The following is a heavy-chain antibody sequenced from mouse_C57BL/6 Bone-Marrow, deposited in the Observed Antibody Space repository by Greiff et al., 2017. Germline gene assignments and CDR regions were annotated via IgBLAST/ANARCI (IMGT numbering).Heavy chain of an antibody. J-gene: IGHJ2*01. CDR3: TREGSNWADY. CDR2: IDPETGGT. V-gene: IGHV1-15*01. CDR1: GYTFTDYE. D-gene: IGHD4-1*01. Sequence: QVQLQQSGAELVRPGASVTLSCKASGYTFTDYEMHWVKQTPVHGLEWIGAIDPETGGTAYNQKFKGKAILTADKSSSTAYMELRSLTSEDSAVYYCTREGSNWADYWGQGTTLTVSS.